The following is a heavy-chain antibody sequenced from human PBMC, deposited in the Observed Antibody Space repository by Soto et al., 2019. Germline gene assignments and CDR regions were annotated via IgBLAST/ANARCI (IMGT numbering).Heavy chain of an antibody. D-gene: IGHD6-19*01. CDR1: GDSIRSAHYF. CDR3: ARSGEGSSGWNYYYYYGMDV. J-gene: IGHJ6*02. V-gene: IGHV4-39*07. CDR2: IYHSGAT. Sequence: SETLSLTCSVFGDSIRSAHYFWGWVRQPPGKGLEWIGSIYHSGATFYDPYLKSRVTLSVDTTNNQFSLRLSSVTAADTAVYYCARSGEGSSGWNYYYYYGMDVWGQGTTVTVSS.